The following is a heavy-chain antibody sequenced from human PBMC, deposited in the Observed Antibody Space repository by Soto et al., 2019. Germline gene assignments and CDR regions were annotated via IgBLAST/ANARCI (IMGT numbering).Heavy chain of an antibody. D-gene: IGHD3-10*01. CDR3: ARDNRGVRRTGLRYYGMDV. J-gene: IGHJ6*02. CDR2: IYYSGST. CDR1: GGSISSGGYY. Sequence: SETLSLTCTVSGGSISSGGYYWSWIRQHPGKGLEWIGYIYYSGSTYYNPSLKSRVTISVDTSKNQFSLKLSSVTAADTAVYYCARDNRGVRRTGLRYYGMDVWGQGTTVTVSS. V-gene: IGHV4-31*03.